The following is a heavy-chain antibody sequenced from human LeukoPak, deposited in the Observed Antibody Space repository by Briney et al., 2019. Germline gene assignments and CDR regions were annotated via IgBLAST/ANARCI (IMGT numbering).Heavy chain of an antibody. CDR3: ARAPDQTLFGVVNGDY. Sequence: GGSLRLSCAASGFTFSNYGIHWVRQAPGKGLEWVSSISSSSSYIYYADSVKGRFTITRDNAKNSLYLQMNSLRAEDTAVYYCARAPDQTLFGVVNGDYWGQGTLVTVSS. D-gene: IGHD3-3*01. J-gene: IGHJ4*02. CDR1: GFTFSNYG. V-gene: IGHV3-21*01. CDR2: ISSSSSYI.